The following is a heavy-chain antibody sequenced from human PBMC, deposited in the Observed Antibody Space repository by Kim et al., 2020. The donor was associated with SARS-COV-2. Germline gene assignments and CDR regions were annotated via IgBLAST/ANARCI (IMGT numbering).Heavy chain of an antibody. V-gene: IGHV3-66*01. CDR3: ALVFGSGSYYFDY. D-gene: IGHD3-10*01. Sequence: YADSVKGRFPIFRDISKNALNLQMSTLRAEDTAIYYCALVFGSGSYYFDYWGPGTQVTVSS. J-gene: IGHJ4*02.